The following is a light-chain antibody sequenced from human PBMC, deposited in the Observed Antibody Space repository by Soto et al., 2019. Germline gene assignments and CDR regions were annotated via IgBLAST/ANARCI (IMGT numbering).Light chain of an antibody. CDR2: GNS. J-gene: IGLJ2*01. CDR3: QSYDSSLSGKVV. Sequence: QSVLTQPTSVSGAPGQRVTISCTGSSSNIGAGYDVHWYQQLPGTAPKLLIYGNSNRPSGVPDRFSGSKSGTSASLAITGLQAEDEADYYCQSYDSSLSGKVVFGGGTKVTVL. CDR1: SSNIGAGYD. V-gene: IGLV1-40*01.